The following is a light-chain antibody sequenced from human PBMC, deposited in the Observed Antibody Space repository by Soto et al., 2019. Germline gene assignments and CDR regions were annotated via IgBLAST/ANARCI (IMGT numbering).Light chain of an antibody. J-gene: IGLJ1*01. V-gene: IGLV2-14*03. CDR1: SSDVGGYNC. CDR3: SSYTTSNTRQIV. Sequence: QSVLTQPASVSGSPGQSITISCTGTSSDVGGYNCVSWYQHHPGKAPKLLIYDVSNRPSRVSNRFSGSKSDNTASLTISGLQPEDESDYYCSSYTTSNTRQIVFGXGTKATVL. CDR2: DVS.